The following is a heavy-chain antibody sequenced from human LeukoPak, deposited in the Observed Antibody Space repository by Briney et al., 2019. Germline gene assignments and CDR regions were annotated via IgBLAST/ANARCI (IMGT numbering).Heavy chain of an antibody. J-gene: IGHJ5*02. D-gene: IGHD2-8*02. Sequence: SVKVSCKASGGTFSSYAISWVRQAPGQGLEWMGGIIPIFGTANYAQKFQGRVTITADESTSTAYMELSSLRSEDTAVYYCARVTILVATGTDWFDPWGQGTLVTVSS. V-gene: IGHV1-69*01. CDR3: ARVTILVATGTDWFDP. CDR1: GGTFSSYA. CDR2: IIPIFGTA.